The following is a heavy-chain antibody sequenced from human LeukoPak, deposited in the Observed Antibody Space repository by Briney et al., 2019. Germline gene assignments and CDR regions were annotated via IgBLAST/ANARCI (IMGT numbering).Heavy chain of an antibody. D-gene: IGHD3-9*01. J-gene: IGHJ4*02. CDR2: IKQDGSEK. CDR1: GFTFSSYW. V-gene: IGHV3-7*03. CDR3: ARDRFYDILAGYYSDPYFDY. Sequence: GGSLRLSCAASGFTFSSYWMSWVRQAPGKGLEWVANIKQDGSEKYYVDSVKGRFTISRDNAKNSLYLQMNGLRAEDTAVYYCARDRFYDILAGYYSDPYFDYWGQGTLVTVSS.